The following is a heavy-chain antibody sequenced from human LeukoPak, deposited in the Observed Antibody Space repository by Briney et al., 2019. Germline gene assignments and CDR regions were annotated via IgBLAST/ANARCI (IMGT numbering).Heavy chain of an antibody. V-gene: IGHV4-34*01. D-gene: IGHD5-24*01. CDR3: ARAQRWLQATFDY. Sequence: SETLSLTCAVYGGSFSGYYWSWIRQPPGKGLEWIGEINHSGSTNYNPSLKSRVTISVDTSKNQFSLKLSSVTAADTAVYYCARAQRWLQATFDYWGQGTLVIVSS. J-gene: IGHJ4*02. CDR2: INHSGST. CDR1: GGSFSGYY.